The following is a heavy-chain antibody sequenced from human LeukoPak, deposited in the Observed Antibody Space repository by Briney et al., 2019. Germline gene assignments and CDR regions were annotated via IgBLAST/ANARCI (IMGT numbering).Heavy chain of an antibody. CDR3: AKDFRIGYSAHFDY. CDR2: IYSGTST. J-gene: IGHJ4*02. D-gene: IGHD2-21*01. CDR1: GFTVNSNY. V-gene: IGHV3-53*01. Sequence: GGSLRLSCAVSGFTVNSNYMNWVRQAPGKGLEWVSVIYSGTSTYYADSVKGRFSISRDNSKNTLYLQMDSLRGEDTAVYYCAKDFRIGYSAHFDYWGQGALVTVSS.